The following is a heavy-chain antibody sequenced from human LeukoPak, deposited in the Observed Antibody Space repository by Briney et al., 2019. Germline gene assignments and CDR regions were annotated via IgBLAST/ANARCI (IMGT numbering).Heavy chain of an antibody. D-gene: IGHD4-17*01. V-gene: IGHV3-23*01. J-gene: IGHJ4*02. Sequence: PGGSLRLSCAASGFTFSSYAMSWVRQAPGKGLEWVSAISGSGGSTYYADSVKGRFTISRDNSKNTLYLQMNSLRAEDTAVYYCAKTPPGGMTTVTVFDHWGQGTLVTVSS. CDR3: AKTPPGGMTTVTVFDH. CDR2: ISGSGGST. CDR1: GFTFSSYA.